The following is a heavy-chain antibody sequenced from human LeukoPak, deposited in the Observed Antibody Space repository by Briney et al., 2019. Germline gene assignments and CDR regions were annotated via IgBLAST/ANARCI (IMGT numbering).Heavy chain of an antibody. J-gene: IGHJ4*02. CDR1: GGSFSGYF. CDR3: ARERRDGYKVYFDY. CDR2: INHSGST. Sequence: SETLSLTCAVYGGSFSGYFWSWIRQPPGKGLEWIGEINHSGSTNYNPSLKSRVTISVDTSKNQFSLRLSSVTAADTAVYYCARERRDGYKVYFDYWGQGTLVTVSS. V-gene: IGHV4-34*01. D-gene: IGHD5-24*01.